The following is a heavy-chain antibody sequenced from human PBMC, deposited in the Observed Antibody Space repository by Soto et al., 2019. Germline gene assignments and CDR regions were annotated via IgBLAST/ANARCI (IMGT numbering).Heavy chain of an antibody. CDR2: ISYDGSNK. CDR1: GFTFTSYG. J-gene: IGHJ5*02. CDR3: AKEKYSYGAYNWFDP. D-gene: IGHD5-18*01. V-gene: IGHV3-30*18. Sequence: SLRLSCAASGFTFTSYGMHWVRQAPGKGLGRVAVISYDGSNKYYADAVKGRFSISRDNSKNTLYLQMNSLRAEDTAVYYCAKEKYSYGAYNWFDPWGQGTLVTVSS.